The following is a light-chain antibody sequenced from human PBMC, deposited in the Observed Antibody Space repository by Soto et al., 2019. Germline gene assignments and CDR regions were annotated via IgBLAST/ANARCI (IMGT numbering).Light chain of an antibody. V-gene: IGKV1-39*01. Sequence: DIQMTQSPSSLSASVGDRVTISCRASQSVNKYLNWYQQKPGNVPTLLIYAAPTLQGGVPSRFNGTGFGTDFTVTISNLQPEDFATYYCQQSFSTPLSFGGGTKVEI. J-gene: IGKJ4*01. CDR3: QQSFSTPLS. CDR2: AAP. CDR1: QSVNKY.